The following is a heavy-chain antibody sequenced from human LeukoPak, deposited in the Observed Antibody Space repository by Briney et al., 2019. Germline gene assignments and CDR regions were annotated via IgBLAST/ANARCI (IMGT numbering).Heavy chain of an antibody. CDR2: IGTYDGDT. CDR3: AKDFEDTALFKS. CDR1: GYTFTSQG. J-gene: IGHJ5*02. V-gene: IGHV1-18*01. Sequence: ASVKVSCKASGYTFTSQGINWVRQAPGQGGEGMGWIGTYDGDTNYAQKFRGRVTMTTDTSTSTAYLELGGLRSDDTAVYYCAKDFEDTALFKSWGQGTLVTVSS. D-gene: IGHD5-18*01.